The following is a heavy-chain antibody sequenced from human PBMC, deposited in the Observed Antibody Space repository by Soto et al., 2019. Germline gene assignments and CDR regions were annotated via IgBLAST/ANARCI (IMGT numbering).Heavy chain of an antibody. CDR1: GYTFTRYD. D-gene: IGHD3-16*01. J-gene: IGHJ4*02. V-gene: IGHV1-8*01. Sequence: GASVKVSCKASGYTFTRYDINWVRQATGQGLEWMGWMNPNSGDAGYALKFQGRVTMTRDTSISTAYLELNSLRSEDTAVYYCAIVTAPGGGLGYWGQGTLVTVSS. CDR2: MNPNSGDA. CDR3: AIVTAPGGGLGY.